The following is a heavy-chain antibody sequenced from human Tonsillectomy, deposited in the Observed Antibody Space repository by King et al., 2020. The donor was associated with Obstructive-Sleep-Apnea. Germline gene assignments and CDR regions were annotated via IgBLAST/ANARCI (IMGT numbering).Heavy chain of an antibody. V-gene: IGHV4-59*01. CDR2: SYDSGSS. CDR3: ARRTGKGRGAFDI. Sequence: QLQESGTGLVKPSETLSLTCTVSGASISGYYWGWIRQPPGKELEWIGHSYDSGSSNYNPSLKSRVTISLDTSKNHFSLNLTFVSEADTAVYFCARRTGKGRGAFDIWGQGTMVTVSS. J-gene: IGHJ3*02. D-gene: IGHD1-26*01. CDR1: GASISGYY.